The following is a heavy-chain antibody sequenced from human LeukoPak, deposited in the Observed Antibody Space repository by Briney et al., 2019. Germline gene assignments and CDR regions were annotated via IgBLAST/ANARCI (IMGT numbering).Heavy chain of an antibody. CDR2: VNPHSGGT. J-gene: IGHJ5*02. CDR1: GYTFIGYY. D-gene: IGHD2-15*01. V-gene: IGHV1-2*06. CDR3: ARDYSDQTNLVRFDP. Sequence: GASVKVFCKASGYTFIGYYIYWMRQAPGQGLEWMGRVNPHSGGTDYAPKFQGRVTMTRDTSITTAYMELTSLRSDDAAIYYCARDYSDQTNLVRFDPWGQGTLVTVSS.